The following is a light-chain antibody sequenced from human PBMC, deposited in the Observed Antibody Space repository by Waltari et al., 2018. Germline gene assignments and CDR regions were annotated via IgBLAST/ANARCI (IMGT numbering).Light chain of an antibody. V-gene: IGKV3-20*01. CDR3: QNHERLPAT. CDR2: AAS. J-gene: IGKJ1*01. CDR1: QSISKY. Sequence: VLTQSPGTLSLSPGETATLSCRASQSISKYLGWYQQRPGHAPRLLNYAASTRATGVPDRFSGSGYGTDFTLTISRLEPEDFAVYYCQNHERLPATFGQGTKVEIK.